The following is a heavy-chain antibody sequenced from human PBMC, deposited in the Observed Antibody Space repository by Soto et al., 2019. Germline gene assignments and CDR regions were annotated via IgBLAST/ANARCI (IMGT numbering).Heavy chain of an antibody. V-gene: IGHV3-72*01. CDR3: SINYYDTSGYSIDI. Sequence: GGSLRLSCAASGFTFSDHYMDWVRQAPGKGLEWVGRTRNRDNGYTTEYAASVKGRFTISRDASKNSLYLQMNSLQTEDTAVYYCSINYYDTSGYSIDIWGQGTMVTV. D-gene: IGHD3-22*01. CDR1: GFTFSDHY. CDR2: TRNRDNGYTT. J-gene: IGHJ3*02.